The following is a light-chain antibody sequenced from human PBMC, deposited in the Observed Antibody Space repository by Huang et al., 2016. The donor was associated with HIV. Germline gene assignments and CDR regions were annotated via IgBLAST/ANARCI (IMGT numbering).Light chain of an antibody. J-gene: IGKJ2*01. Sequence: EIVMTQSPATLSVSPGERATLSCRASQSVSSNLAWYQQKPGQAPRLLIYDASTRASGIPARFSGSGSVTEFSLTISGLQSEDFAVYYCQHYNNWPMYTFGQGTNLEIK. CDR1: QSVSSN. V-gene: IGKV3-15*01. CDR3: QHYNNWPMYT. CDR2: DAS.